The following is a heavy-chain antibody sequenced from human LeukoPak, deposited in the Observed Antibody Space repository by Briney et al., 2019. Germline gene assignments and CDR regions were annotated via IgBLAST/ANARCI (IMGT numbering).Heavy chain of an antibody. V-gene: IGHV3-30-3*01. CDR3: AKGLSYYDILTAVDY. CDR1: GFTFSSYA. Sequence: GGSLRLSCAASGFTFSSYAMHWVRQAPGKGLEWVAVISYDGSNKYYADSVKGRFTISRDNSKNTLYLQMNSLRAEDTAVYYCAKGLSYYDILTAVDYWGQGTLVTVSS. CDR2: ISYDGSNK. J-gene: IGHJ4*02. D-gene: IGHD3-9*01.